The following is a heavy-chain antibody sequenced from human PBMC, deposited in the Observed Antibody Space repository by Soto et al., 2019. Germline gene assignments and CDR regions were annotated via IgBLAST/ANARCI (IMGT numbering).Heavy chain of an antibody. V-gene: IGHV3-30*18. D-gene: IGHD5-12*01. CDR2: ISYDGSNK. J-gene: IGHJ4*02. Sequence: GSLRLSCAASGFTFSSYGMRCVRQAPGKGLEWVAVISYDGSNKYYADSVKGRFTISRDNSKNTLYLQMNSLRAEDTAVYYCAKEFASGYGPTVDYWGQGTLVTVSS. CDR1: GFTFSSYG. CDR3: AKEFASGYGPTVDY.